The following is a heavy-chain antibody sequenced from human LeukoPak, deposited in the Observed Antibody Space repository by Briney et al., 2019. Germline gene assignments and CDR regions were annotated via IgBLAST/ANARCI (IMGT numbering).Heavy chain of an antibody. CDR3: ARGQEGGDFDY. V-gene: IGHV4-59*01. Sequence: SETLSLTCTVSGGSISSYYWSWIRQPPGKGLEWIGYIYYSGSTNYNPSLKSRVTISVDTSKNQFSLKLSSVTAADTAVYYCARGQEGGDFDYWGQRTLVTVSS. D-gene: IGHD2-21*01. J-gene: IGHJ4*02. CDR2: IYYSGST. CDR1: GGSISSYY.